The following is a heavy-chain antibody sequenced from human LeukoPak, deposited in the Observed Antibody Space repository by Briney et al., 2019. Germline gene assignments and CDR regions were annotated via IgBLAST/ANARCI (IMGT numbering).Heavy chain of an antibody. CDR3: ARDLGPVHSGY. J-gene: IGHJ4*02. CDR2: ISSSGASI. CDR1: GFTFSEFY. D-gene: IGHD3-10*01. V-gene: IGHV3-11*04. Sequence: GGSLRLSCAASGFTFSEFYMAWIRQAPGKGLEWISSISSSGASINYAGSVRGRFTISRDNAKNSVSLQMNSLRAEDTAVYYCARDLGPVHSGYWGQGTLVTVSS.